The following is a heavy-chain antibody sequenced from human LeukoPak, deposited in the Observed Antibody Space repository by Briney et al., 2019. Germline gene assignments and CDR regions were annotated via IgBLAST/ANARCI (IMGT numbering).Heavy chain of an antibody. V-gene: IGHV3-7*03. CDR3: ARKPPPYGYYGMDV. J-gene: IGHJ6*02. D-gene: IGHD4-17*01. CDR1: AFIFSGHW. Sequence: GGSLRLSCEGSAFIFSGHWMNWVRQAPGKGLEWVANIKQDGSEKYYVDSVKGRFTISRDNAKNSLYLQMNSLRAEDTAVYYCARKPPPYGYYGMDVWGQGTTVTVSS. CDR2: IKQDGSEK.